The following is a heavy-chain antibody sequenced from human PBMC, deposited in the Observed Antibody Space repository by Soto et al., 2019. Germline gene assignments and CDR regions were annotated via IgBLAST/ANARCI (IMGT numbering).Heavy chain of an antibody. D-gene: IGHD3-22*01. J-gene: IGHJ4*02. CDR1: GGSISSSSYY. CDR2: IYYSGST. V-gene: IGHV4-39*01. CDR3: ASGTMIVPFDY. Sequence: QLQLQESGPGLVKPSETLSLTCTVSGGSISSSSYYWGWIRQPPGKGLEWIGSIYYSGSTYYNPSLKSRVTISVDTSKNQFSLKLSSVTAADTAVYYCASGTMIVPFDYWGQGTLVTVSS.